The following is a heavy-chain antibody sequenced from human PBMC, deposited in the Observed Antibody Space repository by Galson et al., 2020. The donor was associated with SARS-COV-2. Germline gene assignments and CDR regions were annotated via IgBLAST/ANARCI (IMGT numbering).Heavy chain of an antibody. CDR3: AKYIVVVPASESDDAFDI. CDR1: GFTFSSYA. V-gene: IGHV3-23*01. CDR2: ISGSGGST. D-gene: IGHD2-2*01. J-gene: IGHJ3*02. Sequence: GGSLRLSCAASGFTFSSYAMSWVRQAPGKGLEWVSAISGSGGSTYYADSVKGRFTISRDNSKNTLYLQMNSLRAEDTAVYYCAKYIVVVPASESDDAFDIWGQWTIVTVSS.